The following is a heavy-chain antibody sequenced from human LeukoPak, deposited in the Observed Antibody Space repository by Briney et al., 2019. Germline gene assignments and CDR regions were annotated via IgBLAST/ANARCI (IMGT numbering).Heavy chain of an antibody. Sequence: ASVKVSCKASGYSFSDHYMYWVRQAPGRGLEWMGWINPITGTTKYAKNFQGRVTMTRDTSISTAYMELSSLRSEDTAVYYCARDSTTIFGVVTLDYYFDYWGQGTLVTVSS. V-gene: IGHV1-2*02. D-gene: IGHD3-3*01. CDR1: GYSFSDHY. J-gene: IGHJ4*02. CDR2: INPITGTT. CDR3: ARDSTTIFGVVTLDYYFDY.